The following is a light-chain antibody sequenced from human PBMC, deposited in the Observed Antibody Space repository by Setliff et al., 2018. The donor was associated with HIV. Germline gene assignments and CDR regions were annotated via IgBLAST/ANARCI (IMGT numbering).Light chain of an antibody. CDR1: SSDFGGYNY. Sequence: QSVLTQPPSVSASPGQSITISCTGASSDFGGYNYVSWYEQHPGKAPKLMIYDVSKRPSGVSNRFSGSKSGNTASLTISGLQAEDEADYYCSSYTSRNTYVFGTGTKVNVL. V-gene: IGLV2-14*03. J-gene: IGLJ1*01. CDR2: DVS. CDR3: SSYTSRNTYV.